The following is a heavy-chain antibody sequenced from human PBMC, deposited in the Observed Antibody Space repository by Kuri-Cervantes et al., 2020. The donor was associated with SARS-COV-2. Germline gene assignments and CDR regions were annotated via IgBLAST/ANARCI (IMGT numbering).Heavy chain of an antibody. CDR2: IRYDGSNK. V-gene: IGHV3-30*02. CDR1: GFTFSSYG. D-gene: IGHD1-7*01. J-gene: IGHJ4*02. CDR3: ASELMYYFDY. Sequence: GGSLRLSCAASGFTFSSYGMHWVRQAPGKGLEWVAFIRYDGSNKYYADSVKGRVTISRDNSKNTLYLQMNSLRAEDTAVYYCASELMYYFDYWGQGTLVTVSS.